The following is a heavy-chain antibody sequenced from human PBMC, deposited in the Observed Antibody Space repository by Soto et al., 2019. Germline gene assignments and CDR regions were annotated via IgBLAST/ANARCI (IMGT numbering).Heavy chain of an antibody. J-gene: IGHJ4*01. CDR2: IYYSGST. V-gene: IGHV4-61*01. CDR3: APLSLWGFSARLFGF. D-gene: IGHD3-16*01. Sequence: SQTLSLTCTVSGGPVSSDIYYLTWIRQPPGKGLEWIGYIYYSGSTNYNPSLKSRVTISVDTSKNQFSLNLSSVTAADTAVYYFAPLSLWGFSARLFGFRGQGT. CDR1: GGPVSSDIYY.